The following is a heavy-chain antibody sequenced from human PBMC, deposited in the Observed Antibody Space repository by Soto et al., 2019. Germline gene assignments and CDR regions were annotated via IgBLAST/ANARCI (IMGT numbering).Heavy chain of an antibody. CDR3: AQGIYDSSGYLLDY. V-gene: IGHV3-30-3*01. Sequence: PGGSLRLSCAASGFTFSGYAMHWVRQAPGKGLEWVAVISYDGSNKYYADSVKGRFTISRDNSKNTLYLQMNSLRAEDTAVYYCAQGIYDSSGYLLDYWGQGTLVTSPQ. CDR2: ISYDGSNK. CDR1: GFTFSGYA. D-gene: IGHD3-22*01. J-gene: IGHJ4*02.